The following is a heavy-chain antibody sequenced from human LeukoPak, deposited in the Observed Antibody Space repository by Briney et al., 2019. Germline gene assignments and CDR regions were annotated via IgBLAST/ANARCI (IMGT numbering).Heavy chain of an antibody. CDR1: DVSISSGSYY. CDR2: VYTSGST. J-gene: IGHJ4*02. CDR3: ARGYGSGSFYRWGPPDY. D-gene: IGHD3-10*01. Sequence: PSETLSLTCTVSDVSISSGSYYWSWIRQPAGKGLEWIGRVYTSGSTNYNPSLKSRVTMSVDTSKNQFSLKLSSVTAADTAVYYCARGYGSGSFYRWGPPDYWGQGTLVTVSS. V-gene: IGHV4-61*02.